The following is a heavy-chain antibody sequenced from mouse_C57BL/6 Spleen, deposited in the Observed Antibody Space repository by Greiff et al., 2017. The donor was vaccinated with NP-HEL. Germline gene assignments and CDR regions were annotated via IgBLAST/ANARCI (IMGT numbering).Heavy chain of an antibody. D-gene: IGHD2-1*01. V-gene: IGHV1-5*01. Sequence: VQLKESGTVLARPGASVKMSCKTSGYTFTSYWMHWVNPRPGQGLAWIGAIYPGNGDTSYNQKFKGQAKLTAVTSASAAYMELSSLTNEDSAVYYCTRGSLRSLAYWGQGTLVTVSA. CDR3: TRGSLRSLAY. CDR2: IYPGNGDT. J-gene: IGHJ3*01. CDR1: GYTFTSYW.